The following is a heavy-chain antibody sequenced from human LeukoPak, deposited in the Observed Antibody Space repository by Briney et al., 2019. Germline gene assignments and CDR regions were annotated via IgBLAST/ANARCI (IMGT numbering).Heavy chain of an antibody. J-gene: IGHJ1*01. CDR2: INPNSGGT. CDR1: GYTFTGYY. CDR3: ARVYGSGKFQYFQH. V-gene: IGHV1-2*02. Sequence: ALVKVSCKASGYTFTGYYMHWVRQAPGQGLEWMGWINPNSGGTNYAQKFQGRVTMTRDTSISTAYMELSRLRSDDTAVYYCARVYGSGKFQYFQHWGQGTLVTVSS. D-gene: IGHD3-10*01.